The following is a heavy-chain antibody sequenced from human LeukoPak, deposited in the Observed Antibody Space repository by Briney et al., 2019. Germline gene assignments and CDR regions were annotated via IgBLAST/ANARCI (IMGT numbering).Heavy chain of an antibody. D-gene: IGHD6-19*01. CDR2: IYYSGST. CDR1: GGSISSSSYY. V-gene: IGHV4-39*07. Sequence: SETLSLTCTVSGGSISSSSYYWGWIRQPPGKGLEWIGSIYYSGSTYYNPSLKSRVTISVDTSKNQFSLKLSSVTAADTAVYYCTRLDLSRGWTVVGFWGQGTLVTVFS. CDR3: TRLDLSRGWTVVGF. J-gene: IGHJ4*02.